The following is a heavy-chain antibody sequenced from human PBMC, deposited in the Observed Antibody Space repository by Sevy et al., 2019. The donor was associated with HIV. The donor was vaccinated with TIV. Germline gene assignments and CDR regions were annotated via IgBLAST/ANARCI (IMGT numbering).Heavy chain of an antibody. Sequence: GGSLRLSCTASGFTFGDYAMCWLRQAPGKGLEWVGFIKSKTCGGTTEYAASVKGRFTISRDDSKSIAYLQMNSLKTEGTALYYCSRVHGTISPYNYFGMDVWGQGTTVTVSS. J-gene: IGHJ6*02. D-gene: IGHD3-3*01. CDR3: SRVHGTISPYNYFGMDV. CDR2: IKSKTCGGTT. V-gene: IGHV3-49*03. CDR1: GFTFGDYA.